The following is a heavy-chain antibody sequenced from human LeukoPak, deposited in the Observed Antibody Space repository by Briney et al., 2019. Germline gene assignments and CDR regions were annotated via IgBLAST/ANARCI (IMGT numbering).Heavy chain of an antibody. CDR1: GFTFSSYW. Sequence: GGSLRLSCAASGFTFSSYWMTWVRQAPGMGLEWVANIKQDGSEKYYVDSVKGRFTISRDNAKNSLYLQMNSLRAEDTAVYYCARESYDILTGYLDYWGQGTLVTVSS. V-gene: IGHV3-7*01. J-gene: IGHJ4*02. D-gene: IGHD3-9*01. CDR2: IKQDGSEK. CDR3: ARESYDILTGYLDY.